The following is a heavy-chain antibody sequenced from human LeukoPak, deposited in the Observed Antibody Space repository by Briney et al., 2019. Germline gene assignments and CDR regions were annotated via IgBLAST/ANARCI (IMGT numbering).Heavy chain of an antibody. Sequence: PSETLSFTGTVLGASVGSRGYYGSWIGHPPGGGLKGMGYIYYISNTNYNPSLKSRVTMSIDPSRNQFSLKVNSVTAADTAVYYCARTQSQSGSYRYYFGYWGQGTLVTVSS. CDR1: GASVGSRGYY. V-gene: IGHV4-61*08. CDR3: ARTQSQSGSYRYYFGY. CDR2: IYYISNT. D-gene: IGHD1-26*01. J-gene: IGHJ4*02.